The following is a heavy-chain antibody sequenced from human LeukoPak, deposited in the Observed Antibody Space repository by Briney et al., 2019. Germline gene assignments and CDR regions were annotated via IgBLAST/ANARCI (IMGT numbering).Heavy chain of an antibody. V-gene: IGHV4-59*07. Sequence: SYTLSLTCTVSGGSISSFYWMWIRQSPGKGREWIGYIYKSATTNYHPSLKSRVTISVDTSKKQFSLKVNSVTAADTAVYYCARGTYSGSYSGYFDYWGQGTLVTVSS. CDR1: GGSISSFY. D-gene: IGHD1-26*01. CDR2: IYKSATT. J-gene: IGHJ4*02. CDR3: ARGTYSGSYSGYFDY.